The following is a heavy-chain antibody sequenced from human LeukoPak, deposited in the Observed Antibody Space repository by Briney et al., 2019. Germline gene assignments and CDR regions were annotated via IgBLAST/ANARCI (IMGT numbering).Heavy chain of an antibody. D-gene: IGHD3-22*01. Sequence: KPSETLSLTCTVSGGSISSYYWSWIRQPPGKGLEWIGYIYSSGSTYYNPSLKSRVTISVDTSKNQFSLKLSSVTAADTAVYYCAVYYYDSSGYYYFDYWGQGTLVTVSS. J-gene: IGHJ4*02. CDR2: IYSSGST. V-gene: IGHV4-59*04. CDR3: AVYYYDSSGYYYFDY. CDR1: GGSISSYY.